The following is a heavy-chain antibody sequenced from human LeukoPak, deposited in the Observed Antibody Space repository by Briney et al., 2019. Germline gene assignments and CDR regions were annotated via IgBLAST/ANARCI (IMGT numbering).Heavy chain of an antibody. CDR3: ARGRGYEKRANVFDF. D-gene: IGHD5-12*01. J-gene: IGHJ3*01. V-gene: IGHV1-69*06. Sequence: ASVKVSCKASGGTFSSYAITWVRQAPGQGLEWMGGTIPIFGTTNYAQRFQGRVTISADTSTTTAYMELSNLRSDDTAVYYCARGRGYEKRANVFDFWGQGTMVTVSS. CDR1: GGTFSSYA. CDR2: TIPIFGTT.